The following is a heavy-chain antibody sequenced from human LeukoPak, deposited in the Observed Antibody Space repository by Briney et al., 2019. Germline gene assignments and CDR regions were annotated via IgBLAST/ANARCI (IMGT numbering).Heavy chain of an antibody. V-gene: IGHV1-58*01. D-gene: IGHD6-19*01. Sequence: GASVKVSCKASGSTFTSSAVQWVRQARGQRPEWIGWIVVGSGNTNYAQKFQGWVTMTRDTSISTAYMELSRLRSDDTAVYYCARVGVAGDAFDIWGQGTMVTVSS. CDR2: IVVGSGNT. CDR1: GSTFTSSA. CDR3: ARVGVAGDAFDI. J-gene: IGHJ3*02.